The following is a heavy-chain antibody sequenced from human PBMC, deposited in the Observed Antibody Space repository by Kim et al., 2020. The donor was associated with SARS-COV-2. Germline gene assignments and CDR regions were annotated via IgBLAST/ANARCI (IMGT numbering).Heavy chain of an antibody. CDR3: ARDGSGIQLWLSPNWFDP. CDR2: ISSSSSTI. V-gene: IGHV3-48*02. J-gene: IGHJ5*02. Sequence: GGSLRLSCAASGFTFSSYSMNWVRQAPGKGLEWVSYISSSSSTIYYADSVKGRFTISRDNAKNSLYLQMNSLRDEDTAVYYCARDGSGIQLWLSPNWFDPWGQGTLVTVSS. D-gene: IGHD5-18*01. CDR1: GFTFSSYS.